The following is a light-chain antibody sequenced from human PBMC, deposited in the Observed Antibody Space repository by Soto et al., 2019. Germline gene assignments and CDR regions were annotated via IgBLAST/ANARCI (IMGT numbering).Light chain of an antibody. CDR3: QQYGSSLRT. CDR1: QSVSGSY. Sequence: EIVLTQSPGTLSLSPGERATLSCRASQSVSGSYLAWYQQKPGQPPRLLIYGASSRATGIPDRFSGSGSGTDFTLTISRLEPEDFAIYYCQQYGSSLRTFGQGT. V-gene: IGKV3-20*01. CDR2: GAS. J-gene: IGKJ1*01.